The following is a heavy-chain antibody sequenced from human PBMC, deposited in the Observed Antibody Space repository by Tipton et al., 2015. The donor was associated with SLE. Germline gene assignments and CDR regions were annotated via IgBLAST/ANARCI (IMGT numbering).Heavy chain of an antibody. V-gene: IGHV3-30*18. CDR2: IWFDGSDQ. CDR1: GFTFTFYG. CDR3: AKEVSYGYQPTPYFYYGMDV. D-gene: IGHD5-18*01. J-gene: IGHJ6*02. Sequence: SLRLSCAASGFTFTFYGMHWVRQAPGKGLEWVAVIWFDGSDQYYADSVKGRFTISRDNSKNTLYLQMNSLRAEDTAVYYCAKEVSYGYQPTPYFYYGMDVWGQGTTVTVSS.